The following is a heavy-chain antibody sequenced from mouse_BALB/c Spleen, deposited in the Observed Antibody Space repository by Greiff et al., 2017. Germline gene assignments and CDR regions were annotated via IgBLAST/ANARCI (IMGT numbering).Heavy chain of an antibody. Sequence: EVKLVESGGGLVKPGGSLKLSCAASGFAFSSYDMSWVRQTPEKRLEWVAYISSGGGSTYYPDTVKGRFTISRDNAKNTLYLQMSSLKSEDTAMYYCARHPGDGYPPFAYGGQGTLVTVSA. CDR1: GFAFSSYD. CDR3: ARHPGDGYPPFAY. CDR2: ISSGGGST. J-gene: IGHJ3*01. D-gene: IGHD2-3*01. V-gene: IGHV5-12-1*01.